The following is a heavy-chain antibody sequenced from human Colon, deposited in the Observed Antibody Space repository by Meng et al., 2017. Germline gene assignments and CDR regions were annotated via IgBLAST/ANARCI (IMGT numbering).Heavy chain of an antibody. Sequence: QVQLQESGPGLVRPSETLSLTCTVSGDSVNNRTYYGTWIRQPPEKGLEWIGYVYYDGTTNYNPFLESRLTMSIDTSKNQFSLKLSSVTAADTAVYHCARDWGSGTPYWGQGTLVTVSS. CDR1: GDSVNNRTYY. CDR3: ARDWGSGTPY. J-gene: IGHJ4*02. D-gene: IGHD3-10*01. CDR2: VYYDGTT. V-gene: IGHV4-61*01.